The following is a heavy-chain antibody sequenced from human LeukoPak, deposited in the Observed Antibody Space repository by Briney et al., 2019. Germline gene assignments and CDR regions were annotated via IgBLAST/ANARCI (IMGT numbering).Heavy chain of an antibody. CDR1: RFTFRNHG. CDR3: ARDRDARYLDY. D-gene: IGHD6-6*01. Sequence: GGSLRLSCAASRFTFRNHGVHWVRQAPGKGLEWVAVIWYDGSNKYYADSVKGRFTISRDNSKNTLYLQMNSLRAEDTAVYYCARDRDARYLDYWGQGTLVTVSS. J-gene: IGHJ4*02. V-gene: IGHV3-33*01. CDR2: IWYDGSNK.